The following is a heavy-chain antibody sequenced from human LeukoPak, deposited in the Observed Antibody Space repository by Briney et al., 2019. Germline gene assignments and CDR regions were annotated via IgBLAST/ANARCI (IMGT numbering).Heavy chain of an antibody. D-gene: IGHD2-2*01. CDR1: GGSFSDYY. Sequence: SETLSLTCAVYGGSFSDYYWSWIRQPPGKGLEWIGYIYYSGSTYYNPSLKSRVTISADTSKNQFSLKLSSVTAADTAVYYCARDTRYCSSTSCRYFDLWGRGTLVTVSS. CDR2: IYYSGST. V-gene: IGHV4-30-4*01. CDR3: ARDTRYCSSTSCRYFDL. J-gene: IGHJ2*01.